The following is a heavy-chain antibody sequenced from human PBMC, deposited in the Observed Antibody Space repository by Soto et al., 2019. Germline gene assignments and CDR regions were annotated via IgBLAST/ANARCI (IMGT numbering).Heavy chain of an antibody. V-gene: IGHV3-30*18. CDR2: ISYDGSNK. D-gene: IGHD6-13*01. CDR1: GFTFSSYG. Sequence: PVGSLRLSCAASGFTFSSYGMHWVRQAPGKGLEWVAVISYDGSNKYYADSVKGRFTISRDNSKNTLYLQMNSLRAEDTAVYYCAKDLRREGSSWYSFYYGMDVWGQGTTVTVSS. CDR3: AKDLRREGSSWYSFYYGMDV. J-gene: IGHJ6*02.